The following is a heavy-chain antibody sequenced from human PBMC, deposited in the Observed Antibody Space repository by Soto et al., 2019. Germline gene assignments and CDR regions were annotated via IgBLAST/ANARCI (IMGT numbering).Heavy chain of an antibody. J-gene: IGHJ6*02. V-gene: IGHV3-23*01. CDR3: AKRDVNYDGYYYGMDV. CDR2: ISGSGGST. CDR1: GFTFSSYA. D-gene: IGHD5-12*01. Sequence: EVQLLESGGGLVQPGGSLRLSCAASGFTFSSYAMSWVRQAPGKGLEWVSAISGSGGSTYYADSVKGRFTISRDNSKNTLYMQMNSLRAEDTAVYYCAKRDVNYDGYYYGMDVWGQGTTVTVSS.